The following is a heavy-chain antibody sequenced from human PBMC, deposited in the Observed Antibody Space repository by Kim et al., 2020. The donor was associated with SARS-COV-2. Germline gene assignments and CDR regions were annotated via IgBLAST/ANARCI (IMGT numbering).Heavy chain of an antibody. V-gene: IGHV3-48*03. CDR3: ASSLGAMVRGNYMDV. CDR1: GFTFSNYE. CDR2: ISSSGGTI. Sequence: GGSLRLSCAASGFTFSNYEMNWVRQAPGKGLEWVSYISSSGGTIYYADSVKGRFTISRDNAKSSLYLQMNSLRAEDTAVYYCASSLGAMVRGNYMDVWGKGTTVTVSS. J-gene: IGHJ6*03. D-gene: IGHD3-10*01.